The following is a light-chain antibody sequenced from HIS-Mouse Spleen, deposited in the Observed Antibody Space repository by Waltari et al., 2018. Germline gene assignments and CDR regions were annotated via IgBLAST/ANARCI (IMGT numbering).Light chain of an antibody. V-gene: IGLV3-10*01. CDR2: EDS. J-gene: IGLJ2*01. CDR3: YSTDSSGNHRV. Sequence: SYELTQPPSVSVSPGQTARITCSGDALPKKYAYWYQQKSGQAPGLVIYEDSKRPSGIPGRFSGSSSGTMATLTISGAQVEDEADYYWYSTDSSGNHRVFGGGTKLTVL. CDR1: ALPKKY.